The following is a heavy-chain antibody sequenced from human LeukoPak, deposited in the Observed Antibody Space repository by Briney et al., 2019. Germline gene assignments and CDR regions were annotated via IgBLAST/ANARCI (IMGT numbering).Heavy chain of an antibody. CDR2: IYYSGST. Sequence: SEALSLTCTVSGGSISSGGYYWSWIRQHPGKGLEWIGYIYYSGSTYYNPSLKSRVTISVDTSKNQFSLKLSSVTAADTAVYYCARRVSSGWYYFDYWGQGTLVTVSS. D-gene: IGHD6-19*01. V-gene: IGHV4-31*03. CDR3: ARRVSSGWYYFDY. CDR1: GGSISSGGYY. J-gene: IGHJ4*02.